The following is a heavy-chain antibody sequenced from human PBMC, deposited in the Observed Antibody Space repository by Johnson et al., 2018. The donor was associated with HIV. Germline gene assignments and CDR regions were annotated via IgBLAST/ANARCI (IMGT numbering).Heavy chain of an antibody. CDR1: GFTFSGYV. D-gene: IGHD1-26*01. CDR2: ISGGGGSA. Sequence: VQLVESGGGLVQPGGSLRLSCAASGFTFSGYVMSWVRQAPGKGLEWVSVISGGGGSAYFADSVKGPFTISRDNSKNTLYLQMNNLRAVDPAVYYCARDWEDHGAFDIWGQGTMVTVS. V-gene: IGHV3-23*04. J-gene: IGHJ3*02. CDR3: ARDWEDHGAFDI.